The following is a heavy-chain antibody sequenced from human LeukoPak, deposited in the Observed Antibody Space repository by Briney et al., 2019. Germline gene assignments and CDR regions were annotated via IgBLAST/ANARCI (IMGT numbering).Heavy chain of an antibody. J-gene: IGHJ6*03. CDR1: GGTFSSYA. CDR3: ARMVYWGSGSKNYYYYYMDV. Sequence: ASVKVSCKASGGTFSSYAISWVRQAPGQGLEWMGWISAYNGNTNYAQKLQGRVTMTTDTSTSTAYMELRSLRSDDTAVYYCARMVYWGSGSKNYYYYYMDVWGKGTTVTVSS. D-gene: IGHD3-10*01. V-gene: IGHV1-18*01. CDR2: ISAYNGNT.